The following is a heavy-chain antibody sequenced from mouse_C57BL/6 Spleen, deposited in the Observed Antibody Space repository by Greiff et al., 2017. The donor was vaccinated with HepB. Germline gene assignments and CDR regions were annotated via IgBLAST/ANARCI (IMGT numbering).Heavy chain of an antibody. CDR2: ISDGGSYT. D-gene: IGHD1-1*01. Sequence: EVKLMESGGGLVKPGGSLKLSCAASGFTFSSYAMSWVRQTPEKRLEWVATISDGGSYTYYPDNVKGRFTISRDNAKNNLYLQMSHLKSEDTAMYYCARDGGRGSYFDYWGQGTTLTVSS. CDR1: GFTFSSYA. V-gene: IGHV5-4*01. CDR3: ARDGGRGSYFDY. J-gene: IGHJ2*01.